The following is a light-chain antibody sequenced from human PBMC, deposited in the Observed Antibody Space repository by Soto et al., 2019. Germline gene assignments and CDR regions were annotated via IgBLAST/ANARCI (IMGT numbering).Light chain of an antibody. V-gene: IGLV2-8*01. J-gene: IGLJ2*01. Sequence: QSALTQPPSAPGSPGQSLTISCTGTSSDVGGYNYVSWYQQHPGKAPKLMIYEVTKRPSGVPDRVSGSKSGNTASLTVSGLQAEDEADYYCSSYAGSKTIFGGGTKLTVL. CDR2: EVT. CDR1: SSDVGGYNY. CDR3: SSYAGSKTI.